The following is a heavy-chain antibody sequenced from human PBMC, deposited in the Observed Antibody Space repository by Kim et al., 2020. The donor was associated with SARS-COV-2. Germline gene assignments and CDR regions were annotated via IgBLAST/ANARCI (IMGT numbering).Heavy chain of an antibody. D-gene: IGHD3-22*01. J-gene: IGHJ3*02. CDR3: ARAYGYYYDSSGLGAFDI. V-gene: IGHV3-13*01. CDR1: GFTFSSYD. Sequence: GGSLRLSCAASGFTFSSYDMHWVRQATGKGLEWVSAIGTAGDTYYPGSVKGRFTISRENAKNSLYLQMNSLRAEDTAVYYCARAYGYYYDSSGLGAFDIWGQGTMVTVSS. CDR2: IGTAGDT.